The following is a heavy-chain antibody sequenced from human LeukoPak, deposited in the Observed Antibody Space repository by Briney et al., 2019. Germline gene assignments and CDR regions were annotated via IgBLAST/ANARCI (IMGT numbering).Heavy chain of an antibody. D-gene: IGHD3-3*01. Sequence: GGSLRLSCAASGFTFSTFAMIWVRQPPGKGLEWVSSIFPSGGEIHYADSVRGRFTISRDNSKSTLSLQMNSLRAEDTAIYYCAKGGEWLPNWGQGTLVTVSS. CDR2: IFPSGGEI. J-gene: IGHJ4*02. CDR3: AKGGEWLPN. CDR1: GFTFSTFA. V-gene: IGHV3-23*01.